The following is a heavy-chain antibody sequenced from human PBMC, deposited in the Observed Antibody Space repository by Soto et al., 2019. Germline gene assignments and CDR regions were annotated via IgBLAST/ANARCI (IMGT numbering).Heavy chain of an antibody. J-gene: IGHJ4*02. D-gene: IGHD2-15*01. CDR1: GFSFSSYA. CDR2: ISGSDGKT. Sequence: GGSLILSCAASGFSFSSYAMSWVRQAPGKGLEWVSTISGSDGKTFYADSVKGRFSISRDTSDNMLYLQMNSLRDDDTAVYYCARWSYLDYWGQGARVTVSS. V-gene: IGHV3-23*01. CDR3: ARWSYLDY.